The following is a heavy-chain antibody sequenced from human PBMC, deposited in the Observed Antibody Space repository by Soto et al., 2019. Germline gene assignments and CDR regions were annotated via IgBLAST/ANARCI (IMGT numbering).Heavy chain of an antibody. V-gene: IGHV3-23*01. CDR2: LSRSGGAT. CDR1: GFSLTSCS. CDR3: TKGEMATIRNSFDP. D-gene: IGHD1-7*01. Sequence: GGSLRLSCAASGFSLTSCSMSWVRQTPTKGLEWVSALSRSGGATYYADSVKGRFTISRDSSKDTLYLQMSNLRAEDTAIYYCTKGEMATIRNSFDPWGQGTLVTVSS. J-gene: IGHJ5*02.